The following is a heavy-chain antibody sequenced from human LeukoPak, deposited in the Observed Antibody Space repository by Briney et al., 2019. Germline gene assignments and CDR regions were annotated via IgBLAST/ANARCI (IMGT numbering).Heavy chain of an antibody. D-gene: IGHD7-27*01. CDR2: VTSDGGTE. Sequence: PGGSLRLSCPASGFTFSDYAMHWVRQAPGKGLEFVSAVTSDGGTEAYVDSVRGGFIISRDNSKHTLYLQMGSLRVEDMAVYYCARAIRGDDLYDYWGQGTLVTVSS. V-gene: IGHV3-64*02. CDR1: GFTFSDYA. CDR3: ARAIRGDDLYDY. J-gene: IGHJ4*02.